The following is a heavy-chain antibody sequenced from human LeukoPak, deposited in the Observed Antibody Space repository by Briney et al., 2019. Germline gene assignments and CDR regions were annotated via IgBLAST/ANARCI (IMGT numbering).Heavy chain of an antibody. V-gene: IGHV4-39*02. CDR3: ARDYASYCYYYMDV. CDR2: IYYSGST. Sequence: PSETLSLTCTVSGGSIGSSIYYWGWIRQPPGKGLEWIGSIYYSGSTYYNPSLKSRVTISVDTSKNQFSLKLSSVTAADTAVYYCARDYASYCYYYMDVWGKGTTVTVSS. D-gene: IGHD2-2*01. J-gene: IGHJ6*03. CDR1: GGSIGSSIYY.